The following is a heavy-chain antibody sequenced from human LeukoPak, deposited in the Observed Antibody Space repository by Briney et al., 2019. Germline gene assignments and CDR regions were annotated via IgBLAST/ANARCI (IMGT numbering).Heavy chain of an antibody. CDR1: EYTFTDYY. CDR2: INPVSGGT. V-gene: IGHV1-2*02. CDR3: VRGNFFYCGSTRCLFDF. Sequence: EASVKVSCKASEYTFTDYYLHWIRQAPGQGPEWIGWINPVSGGTHYVGKFQDRVTLTRETSFNKAYLELSGLRSDDAAVYYCVRGNFFYCGSTRCLFDFWGQGTLVTVSS. D-gene: IGHD2-2*01. J-gene: IGHJ4*02.